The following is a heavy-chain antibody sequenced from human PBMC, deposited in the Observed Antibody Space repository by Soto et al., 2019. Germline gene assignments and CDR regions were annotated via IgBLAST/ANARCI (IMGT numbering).Heavy chain of an antibody. CDR2: ISASGGST. CDR1: GFTFNTYA. D-gene: IGHD1-1*01. V-gene: IGHV3-23*01. J-gene: IGHJ4*02. Sequence: PGGSLRLSCTASGFTFNTYALSWVRQAPGKGLEWVSSISASGGSTNFADSVKGRFSISRDNSKNMLFLQMNSLRAEDTAVYYCARRPEGRHFDYWGQGTLVTVSS. CDR3: ARRPEGRHFDY.